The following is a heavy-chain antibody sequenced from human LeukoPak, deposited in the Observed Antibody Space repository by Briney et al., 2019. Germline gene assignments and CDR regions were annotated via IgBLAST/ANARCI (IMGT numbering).Heavy chain of an antibody. CDR2: IYYSGST. J-gene: IGHJ4*02. V-gene: IGHV4-31*03. CDR1: GGPISSATYH. Sequence: SETLSLTCTVCGGPISSATYHDTWIPQLPGKGLGWIASIYYSGSTYYNPSLKNRVAISMDTSKNQFSLKVTSVTAADTAVYYCARGYQGDYADFFDYWGQGTLVTVSS. CDR3: ARGYQGDYADFFDY. D-gene: IGHD4-17*01.